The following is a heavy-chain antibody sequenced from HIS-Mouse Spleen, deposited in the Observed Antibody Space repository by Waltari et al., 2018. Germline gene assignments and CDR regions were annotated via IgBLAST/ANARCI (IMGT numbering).Heavy chain of an antibody. CDR3: AREIPYSSSWYDWYFDL. J-gene: IGHJ2*01. Sequence: QLQLQESGPGLVKPSETLSLTCTVSGGSISSRSYYWGWIRQPPGKGLAWIGRIYYSGRTYDNPSLKSRVTLSVDTSKNQFSRKLSSVTAADTAVYYCAREIPYSSSWYDWYFDLWGRGTLVTVSS. V-gene: IGHV4-39*07. CDR2: IYYSGRT. D-gene: IGHD6-13*01. CDR1: GGSISSRSYY.